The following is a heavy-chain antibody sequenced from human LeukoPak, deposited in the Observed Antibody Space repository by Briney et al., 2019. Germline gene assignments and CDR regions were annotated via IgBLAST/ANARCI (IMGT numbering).Heavy chain of an antibody. CDR1: GHTFSGNY. Sequence: ASVKVCCKASGHTFSGNYMHWVRQAPGQGLEWMGWTSPNSGDTNYAQKFQGRVTLTRDTSISTAYMELSRLRSDDTAVYYCAGGSGDYSPDYWGQGTLVTVSS. V-gene: IGHV1-2*02. J-gene: IGHJ4*02. CDR2: TSPNSGDT. CDR3: AGGSGDYSPDY. D-gene: IGHD3-22*01.